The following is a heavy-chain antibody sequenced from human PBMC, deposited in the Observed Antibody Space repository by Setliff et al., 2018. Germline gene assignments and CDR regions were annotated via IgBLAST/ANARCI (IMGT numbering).Heavy chain of an antibody. J-gene: IGHJ4*02. CDR2: INIGGGSA. V-gene: IGHV1-46*01. CDR3: ARDSSWVVGATTDSNFDY. Sequence: GASVKVSCKASGYPFTSYYMYWLRQAPGQGPEWLGIINIGGGSASYAQKFQDRVTMTRDTSTSTVYLEVTSLTSEDTAVYYCARDSSWVVGATTDSNFDYWGQGTLVTVSS. CDR1: GYPFTSYY. D-gene: IGHD1-26*01.